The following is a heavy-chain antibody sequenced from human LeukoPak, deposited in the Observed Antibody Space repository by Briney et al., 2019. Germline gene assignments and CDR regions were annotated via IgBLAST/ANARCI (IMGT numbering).Heavy chain of an antibody. J-gene: IGHJ4*02. CDR3: ARDHGSEGTDY. V-gene: IGHV1-69*13. CDR2: IIPIFGTA. CDR1: GGSFSSYA. Sequence: SVNVSCKASGGSFSSYAISWVRQAPGQGLEWMGGIIPIFGTANYAQKFQGRVTITADESTSTAYMELSSLRSEDTAVYYCARDHGSEGTDYWGQGTLVTVSS. D-gene: IGHD1-1*01.